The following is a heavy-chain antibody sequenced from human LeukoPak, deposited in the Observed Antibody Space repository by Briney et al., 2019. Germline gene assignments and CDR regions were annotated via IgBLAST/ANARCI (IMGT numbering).Heavy chain of an antibody. CDR3: ASGPSYYDSSGYYLVSPFDY. CDR2: ISGDGGST. J-gene: IGHJ4*02. Sequence: GGSLRLSCAASGFTFDDYAMHWVRQAPGKGLEWVPLISGDGGSTYYADSVKGRFTISRDNSKNSLYLQMNSLRTEDTALYYCASGPSYYDSSGYYLVSPFDYWGQGTLVTVSS. D-gene: IGHD3-22*01. V-gene: IGHV3-43*02. CDR1: GFTFDDYA.